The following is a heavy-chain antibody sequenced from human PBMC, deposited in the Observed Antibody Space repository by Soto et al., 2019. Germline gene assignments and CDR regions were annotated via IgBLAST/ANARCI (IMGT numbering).Heavy chain of an antibody. Sequence: GGSLRLSCAASSFTFSNAWMNWVRQAPGKGLEWVGRIKSKTDGGTTDYAAPVKGRFTISRDDSKNTLYLQMNSLKTEDTAVYYCTTDFRIERSGGNSGNWFDPWGQGTLVTVSS. V-gene: IGHV3-15*07. J-gene: IGHJ5*02. D-gene: IGHD2-15*01. CDR1: SFTFSNAW. CDR2: IKSKTDGGTT. CDR3: TTDFRIERSGGNSGNWFDP.